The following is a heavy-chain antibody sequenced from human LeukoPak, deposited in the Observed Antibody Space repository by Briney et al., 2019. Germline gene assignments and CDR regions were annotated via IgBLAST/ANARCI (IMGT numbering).Heavy chain of an antibody. J-gene: IGHJ4*02. V-gene: IGHV3-33*06. CDR3: AKHRTTVTPLPRIDY. Sequence: PGRSLRLSCAASGFTFSSFGMPWVRQAPGKGLEWVAVIWYDGSNKYYADSVKGRFTISRDNSKNTLYLQMNSLRAEDTAVYYCAKHRTTVTPLPRIDYWGQGTLVTVSS. CDR1: GFTFSSFG. CDR2: IWYDGSNK. D-gene: IGHD4-17*01.